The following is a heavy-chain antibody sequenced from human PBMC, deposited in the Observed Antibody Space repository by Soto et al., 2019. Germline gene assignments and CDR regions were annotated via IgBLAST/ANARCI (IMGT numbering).Heavy chain of an antibody. V-gene: IGHV1-69*13. Sequence: SGKVSCKASGYKVTSYAISWVLQAPGQGREWMGWIIPIFGTANYAQKFQGRVTITADESTSTAYMELSSLRSEDTAVYYCARSPVRFRGVPQPHYYFDYWGQGTLVTVSS. CDR1: GYKVTSYA. J-gene: IGHJ4*02. D-gene: IGHD3-10*01. CDR3: ARSPVRFRGVPQPHYYFDY. CDR2: IIPIFGTA.